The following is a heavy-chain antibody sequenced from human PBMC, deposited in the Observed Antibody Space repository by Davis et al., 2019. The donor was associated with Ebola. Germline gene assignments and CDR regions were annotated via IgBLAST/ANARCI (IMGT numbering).Heavy chain of an antibody. CDR3: TRGIAVAGEFDY. CDR1: GFTFEDYA. CDR2: IRSKLYGGTK. J-gene: IGHJ4*02. D-gene: IGHD6-19*01. Sequence: GESLKISCTASGFTFEDYAMSWFRQAPGKGLEWVGFIRSKLYGGTKEYAASVKDRFTISRDDSKSIAYLQMHSLKTEDTAVYYCTRGIAVAGEFDYWGQGTLVTVSS. V-gene: IGHV3-49*03.